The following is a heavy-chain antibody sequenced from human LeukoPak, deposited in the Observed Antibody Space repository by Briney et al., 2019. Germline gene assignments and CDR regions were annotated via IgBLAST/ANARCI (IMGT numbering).Heavy chain of an antibody. CDR1: GGSISSHY. D-gene: IGHD4-17*01. Sequence: PSETLSLTCTVSGGSISSHYWSWIRQPPGKGLEWIGYIYYSGSTNYNPSLKSRVTISVDTSKNQFSLKLISVTAADTAVYYCXXXXXXYXXNXAXDIWGQGTMVTVSS. J-gene: IGHJ3*02. CDR3: XXXXXXYXXNXAXDI. V-gene: IGHV4-59*11. CDR2: IYYSGST.